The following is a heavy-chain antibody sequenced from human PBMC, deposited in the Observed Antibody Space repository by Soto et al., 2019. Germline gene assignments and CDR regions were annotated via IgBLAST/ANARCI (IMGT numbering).Heavy chain of an antibody. D-gene: IGHD6-19*01. CDR1: GFTFADHA. CDR3: AKDTGRTAVAGSDFDY. Sequence: EVQLVESGGGLVQPGRSLRLSCTASGFTFADHAMHWVRQVPGKGLEWVSGISWNSGNRDYADAVKGRFTSSRDNAKNALYLQMNSLGPEDTALYFCAKDTGRTAVAGSDFDYWGQGTLVTVSS. J-gene: IGHJ4*02. V-gene: IGHV3-9*01. CDR2: ISWNSGNR.